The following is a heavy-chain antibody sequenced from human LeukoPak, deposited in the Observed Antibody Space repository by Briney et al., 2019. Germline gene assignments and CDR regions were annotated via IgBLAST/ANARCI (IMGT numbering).Heavy chain of an antibody. CDR2: ISSSGSTI. CDR3: ARLTTYHPFDY. CDR1: GFTFSSYS. D-gene: IGHD4-11*01. Sequence: GGSLRLSCAASGFTFSSYSMNWVRQAPGKGLEWVSYISSSGSTIYYADSVKGRFTISRDNAKNSLYLQMNSLRAEDTAVYYCARLTTYHPFDYWGQGTLVTVSS. V-gene: IGHV3-48*04. J-gene: IGHJ4*02.